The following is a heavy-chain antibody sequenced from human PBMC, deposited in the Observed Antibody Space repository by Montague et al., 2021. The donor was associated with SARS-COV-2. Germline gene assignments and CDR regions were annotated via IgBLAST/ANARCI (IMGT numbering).Heavy chain of an antibody. D-gene: IGHD6-19*01. CDR2: IDWDDDK. CDR3: ARMANCIAVAGFFEY. J-gene: IGHJ4*02. V-gene: IGHV2-70*11. Sequence: TLSLTCAVYGGSFSGYYWSWIRQPPGKALEWLARIDWDDDKYYSTSLQTRLTISKDTSNNELVLKLTNLDPVDTATYYCARMANCIAVAGFFEYWGQGTPVTVSS. CDR1: GGSFSGYY.